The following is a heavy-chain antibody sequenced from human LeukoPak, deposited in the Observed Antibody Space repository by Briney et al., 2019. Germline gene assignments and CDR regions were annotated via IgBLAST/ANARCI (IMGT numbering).Heavy chain of an antibody. J-gene: IGHJ5*02. D-gene: IGHD2-21*01. CDR2: INPNSGGT. V-gene: IGHV1-2*02. Sequence: ASVKVSCKASGYTFTGYYLHWVRQAPGQGLEWMGWINPNSGGTNYAQKFQGRVTMTRDTSITTVYMEVSWLTSDDTAIYYCARADRLHGGPYLIGPWGQGTLVTVSS. CDR3: ARADRLHGGPYLIGP. CDR1: GYTFTGYY.